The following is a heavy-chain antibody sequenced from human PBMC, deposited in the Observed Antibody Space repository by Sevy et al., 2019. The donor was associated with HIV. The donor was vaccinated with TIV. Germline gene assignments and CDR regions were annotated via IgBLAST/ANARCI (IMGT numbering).Heavy chain of an antibody. V-gene: IGHV3-15*01. J-gene: IGHJ4*02. CDR3: SSQGERY. CDR2: IKSKKDGGAT. Sequence: GGYLRLSCSASGFPFNKEWMSWVRQAPGKGLERVGRIKSKKDGGATDYAAPANGRFTISRDDSKNTLYLQMNSLKIEYTGFYYCSSQGERYWGLGTLVTVSS. D-gene: IGHD3-16*01. CDR1: GFPFNKEW.